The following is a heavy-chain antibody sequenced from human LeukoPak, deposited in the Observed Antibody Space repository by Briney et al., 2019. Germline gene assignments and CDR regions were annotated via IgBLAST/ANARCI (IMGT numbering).Heavy chain of an antibody. CDR1: GGTYSSYA. J-gene: IGHJ4*02. D-gene: IGHD5-12*01. CDR2: IIPIFGTA. Sequence: SVKVSCKASGGTYSSYAISWVRQAPGQGLEWMGGIIPIFGTANYAQKFQGRVTITADESTSTAYMELSSLRSEDTAVYYCARDRGLVVATPGGFDYWGQGTLVTVSS. V-gene: IGHV1-69*01. CDR3: ARDRGLVVATPGGFDY.